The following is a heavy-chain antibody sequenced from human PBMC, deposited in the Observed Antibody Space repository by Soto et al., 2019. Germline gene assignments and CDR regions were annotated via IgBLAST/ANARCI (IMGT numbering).Heavy chain of an antibody. D-gene: IGHD4-17*01. V-gene: IGHV3-23*01. J-gene: IGHJ6*02. CDR2: ISGSGGST. CDR3: AKGFYGDSYYYFYYGMDV. CDR1: GFTFSSYA. Sequence: EVQLLESGGGLVQPGGSLRLSCAASGFTFSSYAMSWVRQAPGKGLEWVSAISGSGGSTYYADSVKGRFTISRGNSKNTLYLQMNSLRAEDTAVYYCAKGFYGDSYYYFYYGMDVWGQGTTVTVSS.